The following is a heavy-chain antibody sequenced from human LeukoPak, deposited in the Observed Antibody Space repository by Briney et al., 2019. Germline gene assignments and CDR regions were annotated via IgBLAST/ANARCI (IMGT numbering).Heavy chain of an antibody. J-gene: IGHJ5*02. CDR3: ASSTTGTNNWFDP. D-gene: IGHD1-1*01. V-gene: IGHV5-51*01. CDR2: ICPGDSDT. Sequence: GESLKISCKGSGYSLTSYWIGWVRQMPGKGLEWMGIICPGDSDTRYSPSFQGQVTISADKSISTAYLQWSSLKASDTAMYYCASSTTGTNNWFDPWGQGTLVTVSS. CDR1: GYSLTSYW.